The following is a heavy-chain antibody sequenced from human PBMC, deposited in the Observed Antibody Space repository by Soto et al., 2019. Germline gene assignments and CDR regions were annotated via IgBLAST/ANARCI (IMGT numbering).Heavy chain of an antibody. D-gene: IGHD3-10*01. CDR3: AHRSTPVRGVIDPRSSSSNNWFDP. CDR2: IYWDDDK. Sequence: QITLKESGPTLVKPTQTLTLTCTFSGFSLSTSGVGVGWIRQPPGKALEWLALIYWDDDKRYSPSLKSRLTITKDTSKNQVVLTMTNMDPVDTATYYCAHRSTPVRGVIDPRSSSSNNWFDPWGQGTLVTVSS. V-gene: IGHV2-5*02. J-gene: IGHJ5*02. CDR1: GFSLSTSGVG.